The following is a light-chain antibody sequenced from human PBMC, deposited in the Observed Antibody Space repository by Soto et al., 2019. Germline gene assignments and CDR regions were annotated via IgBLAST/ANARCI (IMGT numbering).Light chain of an antibody. Sequence: DIQMTQSPSTLSESVGDRVTITCRASQSISSKLAWYQQKVGKAPKLLIYKASFLESGVPSRFSGSGSGTEFTLTISSLQPDDFASYYCQQYNTYQGTFGQGTKVEIK. CDR2: KAS. V-gene: IGKV1-5*03. J-gene: IGKJ1*01. CDR3: QQYNTYQGT. CDR1: QSISSK.